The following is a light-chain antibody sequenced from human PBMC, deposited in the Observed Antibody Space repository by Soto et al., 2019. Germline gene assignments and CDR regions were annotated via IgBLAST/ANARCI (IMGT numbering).Light chain of an antibody. CDR1: HIISSR. V-gene: IGKV1-5*01. Sequence: DIQMTQSPSTLSASVGDRVTITCRASHIISSRLAWYQQKPGKAPKLLIYDASSLESGVPSRFSGSGSGTEFPLTISSLQPDDFATFYCQQYSDSWTFGQGTEVEIK. CDR2: DAS. J-gene: IGKJ1*01. CDR3: QQYSDSWT.